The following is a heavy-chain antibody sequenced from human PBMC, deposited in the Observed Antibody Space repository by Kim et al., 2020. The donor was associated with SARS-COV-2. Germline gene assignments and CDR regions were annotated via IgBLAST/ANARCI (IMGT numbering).Heavy chain of an antibody. Sequence: ASVKVSCKASGYTFTSYYMHWVRQAPGQGLEWMGIINPSGGSTSYAQKFQGRVTMTRDTSTSTVYMELSSLRSEDTAVYYCARDPNCSSTSCYEDDAFDIWGQGTMVTVSS. J-gene: IGHJ3*02. V-gene: IGHV1-46*01. CDR1: GYTFTSYY. D-gene: IGHD2-2*01. CDR2: INPSGGST. CDR3: ARDPNCSSTSCYEDDAFDI.